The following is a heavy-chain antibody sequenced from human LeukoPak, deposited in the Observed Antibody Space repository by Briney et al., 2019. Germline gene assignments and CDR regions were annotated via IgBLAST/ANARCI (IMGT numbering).Heavy chain of an antibody. CDR3: ARDPDVYGDYGSFDY. CDR1: GFTFSSYA. CDR2: ISYDGSNK. D-gene: IGHD4-17*01. V-gene: IGHV3-30*04. J-gene: IGHJ4*02. Sequence: GGSLRLSCAASGFTFSSYAMHWVRQAPGKGLEWVAVISYDGSNKYYADSVKGRFTISRDNSKNTLYLQMNSLRAEDTAVYYCARDPDVYGDYGSFDYWGQGTLVTVSS.